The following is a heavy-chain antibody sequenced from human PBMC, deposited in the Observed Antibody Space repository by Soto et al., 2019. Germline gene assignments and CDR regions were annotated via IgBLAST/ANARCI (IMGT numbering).Heavy chain of an antibody. Sequence: QVQLVESGGGVVQPGRSLRLSCAASGFTFSGYAMHWVRQAPGKGLEWVAIISYDGSNKYYADSVKGRFTISRDNSKNTLYLQMNSLRAEDTAVYYCARDPLDRQEAYHFDYWGQGTLVTVSS. J-gene: IGHJ4*02. CDR3: ARDPLDRQEAYHFDY. CDR2: ISYDGSNK. V-gene: IGHV3-30-3*01. CDR1: GFTFSGYA. D-gene: IGHD2-2*01.